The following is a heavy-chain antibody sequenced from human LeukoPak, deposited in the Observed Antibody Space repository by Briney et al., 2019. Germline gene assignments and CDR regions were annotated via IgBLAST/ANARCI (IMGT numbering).Heavy chain of an antibody. D-gene: IGHD2-8*01. Sequence: GGSLRLPCAASGFTFRTYWMSWVRQAPGKGLEWVASINQDESQKRYVDSVQGRFTISRDNTKNSLFLQMNSLRAEDTAVYYCARLKDDVTKLDYWGQRTLVTVSS. J-gene: IGHJ4*02. CDR3: ARLKDDVTKLDY. CDR2: INQDESQK. V-gene: IGHV3-7*01. CDR1: GFTFRTYW.